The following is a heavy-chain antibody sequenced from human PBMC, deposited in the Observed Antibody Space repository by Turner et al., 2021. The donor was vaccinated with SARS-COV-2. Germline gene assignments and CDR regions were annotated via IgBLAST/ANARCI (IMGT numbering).Heavy chain of an antibody. J-gene: IGHJ3*02. CDR3: AREGGDQSGGAFDI. CDR2: ISSSSSTI. D-gene: IGHD2-21*01. CDR1: GFTFSTYS. Sequence: EVQLVVSGGVLVHPGGPLRLPCAPSGFTFSTYSMNWVRQAPGKGLEWVSYISSSSSTIYYADSVKGRFTISRDNAKISLYLQMNSLRDEDTAVYYCAREGGDQSGGAFDIWGQGTMVTVSS. V-gene: IGHV3-48*02.